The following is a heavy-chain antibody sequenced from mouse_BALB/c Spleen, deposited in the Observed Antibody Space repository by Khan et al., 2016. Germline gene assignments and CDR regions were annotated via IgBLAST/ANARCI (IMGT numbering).Heavy chain of an antibody. J-gene: IGHJ3*01. V-gene: IGHV4-1*02. CDR3: ARLHYYGRFAY. CDR2: INPDSSTI. D-gene: IGHD1-2*01. CDR1: GFDFSRYW. Sequence: EVQLVESGGGLVQPGGSLKLSCAASGFDFSRYWMSWVRQAPGKGLEWIGEINPDSSTINYTPSLKAKFIISRDNATNTLYLQMSKVRSEDTALYYGARLHYYGRFAYWGQGTLVTVSA.